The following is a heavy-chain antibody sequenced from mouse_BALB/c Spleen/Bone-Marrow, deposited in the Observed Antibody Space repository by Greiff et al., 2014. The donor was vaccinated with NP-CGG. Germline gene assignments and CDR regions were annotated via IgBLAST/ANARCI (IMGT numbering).Heavy chain of an antibody. V-gene: IGHV3-1*02. CDR2: IHYSGTT. D-gene: IGHD4-1*01. Sequence: EVQVVESGPDLVKPSQSLSLTCTVTGYSITSDYSWHWIRQFPGNKLEWMGYIHYSGTTVYNPSLKSRISITRDTSNNQFFLQLTFVTTEDPPTYYCARFAGPPYTRDYWGKGPSVPFPS. CDR1: GYSITSDYS. J-gene: IGHJ4*01. CDR3: ARFAGPPYTRDY.